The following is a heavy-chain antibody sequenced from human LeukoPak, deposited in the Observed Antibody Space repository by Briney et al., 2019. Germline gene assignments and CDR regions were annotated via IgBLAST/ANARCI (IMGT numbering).Heavy chain of an antibody. D-gene: IGHD5-18*01. CDR3: AKDIGERGYKDY. Sequence: GGSLRLSCAASGFTFKDYAMHWVRQTPGKGLEWVSLISGDAGTTFYGDSVKGRFTISRDNSKNSLYLQMNSLRTEDTAFYYCAKDIGERGYKDYWGQGTLSPSPQ. CDR2: ISGDAGTT. J-gene: IGHJ4*02. V-gene: IGHV3-43*02. CDR1: GFTFKDYA.